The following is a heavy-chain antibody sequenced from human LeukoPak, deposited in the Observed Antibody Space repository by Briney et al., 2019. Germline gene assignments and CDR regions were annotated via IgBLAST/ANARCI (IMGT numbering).Heavy chain of an antibody. J-gene: IGHJ4*02. CDR3: ARVDGGEWYYFDD. CDR1: GYTFTGYY. D-gene: IGHD2-8*02. V-gene: IGHV1-2*02. CDR2: INPNNGGT. Sequence: GASVKVSCKASGYTFTGYYMHWVRQAPGQGLEWMGWINPNNGGTNYAQKFQGRVTMTLDTSISTGYMELSRLRSDDTAIYFCARVDGGEWYYFDDWGQGTLVTVFS.